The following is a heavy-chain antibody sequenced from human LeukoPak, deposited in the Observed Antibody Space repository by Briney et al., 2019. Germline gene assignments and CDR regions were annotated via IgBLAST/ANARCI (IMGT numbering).Heavy chain of an antibody. CDR2: INPNSGGT. V-gene: IGHV1-2*04. J-gene: IGHJ4*02. Sequence: ASVKVSCKASGYTFTGYYMHWVRQAPGQGLEWMGWINPNSGGTNYAQKFQGWVTMTRDTSISTAYMELSRLRSDDTAVYYCARAEEGLVVGATYYFDYWGQGTLVTVSS. D-gene: IGHD1-26*01. CDR3: ARAEEGLVVGATYYFDY. CDR1: GYTFTGYY.